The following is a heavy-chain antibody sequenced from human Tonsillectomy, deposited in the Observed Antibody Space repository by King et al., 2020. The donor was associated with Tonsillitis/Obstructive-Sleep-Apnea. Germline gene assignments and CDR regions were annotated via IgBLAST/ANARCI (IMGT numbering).Heavy chain of an antibody. V-gene: IGHV4-39*01. CDR2: IYYSGST. Sequence: QMQLQESGPGLVKPSETLSLTCTVSGGSISSSSYYWGWIRQPPGKGLEWIGSIYYSGSTYYNPSLKSRVTISVDTSKNQFSLKLSSVTAADTAVYYCARRPVDSYYDSSGYPRTSYYFDYWGQGTLVTVSS. CDR3: ARRPVDSYYDSSGYPRTSYYFDY. D-gene: IGHD3-22*01. J-gene: IGHJ4*02. CDR1: GGSISSSSYY.